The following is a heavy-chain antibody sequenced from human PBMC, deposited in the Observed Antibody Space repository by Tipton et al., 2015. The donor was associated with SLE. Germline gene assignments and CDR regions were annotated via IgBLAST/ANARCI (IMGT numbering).Heavy chain of an antibody. CDR1: GGSISSDDYY. V-gene: IGHV4-31*03. CDR3: ARGGVGGYDYFDH. D-gene: IGHD5-12*01. J-gene: IGHJ4*02. CDR2: ISYSGSA. Sequence: LSLTCTVSGGSISSDDYYWTWIRQHPRKGLEWIGHISYSGSANHNPSLKSRVTISVDRSKNHFSLKLTSVTAADTAVYFCARGGVGGYDYFDHWGQGTLVTVSS.